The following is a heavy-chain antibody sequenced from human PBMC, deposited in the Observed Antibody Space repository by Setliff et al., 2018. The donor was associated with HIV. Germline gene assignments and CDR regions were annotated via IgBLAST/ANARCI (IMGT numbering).Heavy chain of an antibody. D-gene: IGHD3-3*01. CDR1: GGSISTSSYY. CDR2: IYTSGST. V-gene: IGHV4-61*02. CDR3: AGSWSGYPLSFGY. Sequence: SETLSLTCTVSGGSISTSSYYWGWIRQPAGKGLEWIGRIYTSGSTNYNPSLKSRVTISVDTSKNQFSLKLSSVTAADTAVYYCAGSWSGYPLSFGYWGQGTLVTVSS. J-gene: IGHJ4*02.